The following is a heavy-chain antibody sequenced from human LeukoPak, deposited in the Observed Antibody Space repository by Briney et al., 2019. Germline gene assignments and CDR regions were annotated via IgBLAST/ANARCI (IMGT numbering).Heavy chain of an antibody. J-gene: IGHJ5*02. CDR2: MNPNSGNT. CDR1: GYTFTSYD. CDR3: ARGSLPLAAAVFDP. V-gene: IGHV1-8*01. Sequence: ASVKVSCKASGYTFTSYDINWVRQATGQGLEWMGWMNPNSGNTGYAQKFQGRVTMTRNTSISTAYMELSSLRSEDTAVYHCARGSLPLAAAVFDPWGQGTLVTVSS. D-gene: IGHD6-13*01.